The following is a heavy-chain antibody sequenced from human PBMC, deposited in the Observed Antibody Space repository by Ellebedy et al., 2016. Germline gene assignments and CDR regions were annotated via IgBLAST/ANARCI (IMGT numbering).Heavy chain of an antibody. CDR1: GFTFSSYS. CDR3: ARDPAKAGATG. D-gene: IGHD1-26*01. Sequence: GESLKISXAASGFTFSSYSMNWVRQAPGKGLEWVSYISSSSSTIYYADSVKGRFTNSRDNAKNSLYLQMNSLRAEDTAVYYCARDPAKAGATGWGQGTLVTVSS. V-gene: IGHV3-48*01. J-gene: IGHJ4*02. CDR2: ISSSSSTI.